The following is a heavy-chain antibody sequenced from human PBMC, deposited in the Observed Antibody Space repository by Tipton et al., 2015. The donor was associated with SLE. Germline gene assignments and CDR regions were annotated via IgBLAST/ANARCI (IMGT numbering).Heavy chain of an antibody. CDR2: ISGRGGSS. Sequence: SLRLSCAASGFTFSIYAMSWVRQAPGKGLEWVSGISGRGGSSDYADSVKGRFTISRDNSNLYLQMNSLGAEDTAVYYCAGRGYSSSWSSFDVWGRGTLVTVSS. V-gene: IGHV3-23*01. CDR1: GFTFSIYA. D-gene: IGHD6-13*01. J-gene: IGHJ2*01. CDR3: AGRGYSSSWSSFDV.